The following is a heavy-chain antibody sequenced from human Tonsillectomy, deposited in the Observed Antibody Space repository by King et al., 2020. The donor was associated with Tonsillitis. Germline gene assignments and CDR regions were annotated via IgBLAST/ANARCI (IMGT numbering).Heavy chain of an antibody. D-gene: IGHD5-12*01. J-gene: IGHJ3*02. CDR1: GGSFNSYY. CDR3: ARVQVATNDAFDI. CDR2: INHSGST. Sequence: VQLQQWGAGLLKPSETLSLTCAVYGGSFNSYYWSWIRQPPGKGLEWIGEINHSGSTNYNPSLKSRVTISVDTSKNQFSLKLSSVTAADTAVYYCARVQVATNDAFDIWGQGTMVTASS. V-gene: IGHV4-34*01.